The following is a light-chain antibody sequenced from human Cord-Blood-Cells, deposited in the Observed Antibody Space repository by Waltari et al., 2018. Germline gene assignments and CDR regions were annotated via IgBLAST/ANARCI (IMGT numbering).Light chain of an antibody. J-gene: IGLJ1*01. V-gene: IGLV2-14*01. CDR1: SSDVGGYNY. Sequence: QSALTQPASVSGSPGQLITISYTGTSSDVGGYNYVSWYQQHPGTAPKLMIYDVSNRPAGVSNRFAGAKSGNTASLTISELQAEDDADYYCSSYTGSSTLVFGNGTKVTVL. CDR2: DVS. CDR3: SSYTGSSTLV.